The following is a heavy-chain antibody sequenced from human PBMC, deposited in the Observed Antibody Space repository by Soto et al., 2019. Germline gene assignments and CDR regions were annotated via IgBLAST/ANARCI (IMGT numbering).Heavy chain of an antibody. V-gene: IGHV3-13*01. Sequence: EVQLVESGGGLVQPGGSLRLSCAASGFTFSSYDMHWVRQATGKGLEWVSAIGTAGDTYYPGSVKGRFTISRENAKNSLYLQMNSLRAGDTAVYYCVRALGRDYFDYWGQGTLVTVSS. J-gene: IGHJ4*02. CDR1: GFTFSSYD. CDR2: IGTAGDT. D-gene: IGHD7-27*01. CDR3: VRALGRDYFDY.